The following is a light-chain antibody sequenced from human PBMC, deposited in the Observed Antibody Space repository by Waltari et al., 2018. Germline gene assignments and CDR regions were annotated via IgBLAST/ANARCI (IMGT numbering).Light chain of an antibody. V-gene: IGKV2-28*01. CDR3: RQSLQAVWT. CDR1: QSLLHSNGNNY. CDR2: LGS. J-gene: IGKJ1*01. Sequence: IVVTQSPLSLPVPPGEPAAISCRSSQSLLHSNGNNYLDWYLQKPGQSPQLLIYLGSNRASGVPDRVSGSGAGTDFTRKISRVEAEDVGVYYCRQSLQAVWTFGQGTKVEIK.